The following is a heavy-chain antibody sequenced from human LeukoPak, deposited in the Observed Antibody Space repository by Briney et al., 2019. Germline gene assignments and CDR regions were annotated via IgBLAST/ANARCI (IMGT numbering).Heavy chain of an antibody. V-gene: IGHV4-59*01. Sequence: PSETLSLTCTVSAGSISSYYWSWIRQPPGKGLEWIGYIYYSGSTNYNPSLKSRVTISVDTSKNQFSLKLSSVTAADTAVYYCASWGNSSSSSGDYWGQGTLVTVSS. CDR2: IYYSGST. CDR3: ASWGNSSSSSGDY. CDR1: AGSISSYY. D-gene: IGHD6-6*01. J-gene: IGHJ4*02.